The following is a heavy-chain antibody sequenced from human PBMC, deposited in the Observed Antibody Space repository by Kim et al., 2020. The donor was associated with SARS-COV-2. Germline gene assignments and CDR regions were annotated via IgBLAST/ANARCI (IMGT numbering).Heavy chain of an antibody. J-gene: IGHJ4*02. CDR1: GFTFISYT. CDR3: ANSGGWGSVPFAH. D-gene: IGHD6-25*01. V-gene: IGHV3-23*01. Sequence: GGSLRLSCVASGFTFISYTMSWVRQAPGKGLEWVSSISGSGDSTTYADSVKGRFIVSRDNSKNTAYLQMSSLKVDDTAVYYCANSGGWGSVPFAHWGQGTLVTVSS. CDR2: ISGSGDST.